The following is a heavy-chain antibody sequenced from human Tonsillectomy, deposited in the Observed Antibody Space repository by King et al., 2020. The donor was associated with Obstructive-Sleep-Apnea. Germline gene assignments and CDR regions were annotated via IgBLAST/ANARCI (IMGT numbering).Heavy chain of an antibody. D-gene: IGHD3-16*01. CDR3: AKVRGGGGSHYGMDV. CDR2: ISWNSGSI. CDR1: GFTFDDYA. V-gene: IGHV3-9*01. J-gene: IGHJ6*02. Sequence: VQLVESGGGLVQPGRSLRLSCAASGFTFDDYAMHWVRQAPGKGLEWVSGISWNSGSIGYADSVKGRFTISRDNAKNSLYLQMNSLRAEDTALYYCAKVRGGGGSHYGMDVWGQGTTVTVSS.